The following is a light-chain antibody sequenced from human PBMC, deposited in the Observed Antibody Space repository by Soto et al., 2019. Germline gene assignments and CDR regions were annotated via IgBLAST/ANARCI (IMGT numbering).Light chain of an antibody. V-gene: IGKV4-1*01. J-gene: IGKJ4*01. Sequence: DIVMTQSPDSLAVSLGERATINCKSSQSVLHSSNNKNYLAWYQQKPGQPPKLLIYWASTRESGVPDRFSGSGSGTDFTLTISSLQAEDVAVYYCQQYYSTPRLTFGGGTKVEIK. CDR3: QQYYSTPRLT. CDR2: WAS. CDR1: QSVLHSSNNKNY.